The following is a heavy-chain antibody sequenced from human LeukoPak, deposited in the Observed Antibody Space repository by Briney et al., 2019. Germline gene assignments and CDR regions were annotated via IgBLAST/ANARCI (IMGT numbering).Heavy chain of an antibody. CDR3: TTDRPVATTDAFDI. D-gene: IGHD5-12*01. Sequence: GGSLRLSCAASGFTFSNAWMSWVRRAPGKGLEWVGRIKSKTDGGTTDYAAPVKGRFTISRDDSKNTLYLQMNSLKTEDTAVYYCTTDRPVATTDAFDIWGQGTMVTVSS. V-gene: IGHV3-15*01. CDR2: IKSKTDGGTT. J-gene: IGHJ3*02. CDR1: GFTFSNAW.